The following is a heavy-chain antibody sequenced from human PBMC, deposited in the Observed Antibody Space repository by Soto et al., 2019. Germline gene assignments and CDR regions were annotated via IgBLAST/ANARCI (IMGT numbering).Heavy chain of an antibody. Sequence: SETLSLTCTVSRGSINSGGYYWHWIRQHPGKGLEWIGYVFHSGSTYYNPSFRSRVTTSMDTSKNQFSLNLSSVTAADTAIYYCARGGGEDNYFGPWGQGTQVTVSS. CDR3: ARGGGEDNYFGP. D-gene: IGHD3-16*01. J-gene: IGHJ5*02. V-gene: IGHV4-31*03. CDR1: RGSINSGGYY. CDR2: VFHSGST.